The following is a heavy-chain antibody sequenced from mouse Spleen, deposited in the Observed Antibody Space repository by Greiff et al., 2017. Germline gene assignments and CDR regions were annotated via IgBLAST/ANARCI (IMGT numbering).Heavy chain of an antibody. J-gene: IGHJ2*01. CDR2: INPSSGYT. CDR3: ARGLGPYYFDY. D-gene: IGHD4-1*01. Sequence: VQLQQSGAELARPGASVKMSCKVSGYTFTSYTMHWVKQRPGQGLEWIGYINPSSGYTKYNQKFKDKATLTADKSSSTAYMQLSSLTSEDSAVYYCARGLGPYYFDYWGQGTTLTVSS. CDR1: GYTFTSYT. V-gene: IGHV1-4*01.